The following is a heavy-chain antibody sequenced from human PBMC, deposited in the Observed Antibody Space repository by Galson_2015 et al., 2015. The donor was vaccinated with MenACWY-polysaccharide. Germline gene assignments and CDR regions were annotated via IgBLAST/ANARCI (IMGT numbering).Heavy chain of an antibody. CDR3: AKMVQQTTKNDY. J-gene: IGHJ4*02. Sequence: SLRLSCAASGLNFRNYGMHWVRQAPGKGLEWVAFIPYGGSNKYYPDSVKGRFTISRDNSKNTLYLQMNSLRVEDTAVYYCAKMVQQTTKNDYWGQGTLVTVSS. D-gene: IGHD4-17*01. CDR2: IPYGGSNK. V-gene: IGHV3-30*02. CDR1: GLNFRNYG.